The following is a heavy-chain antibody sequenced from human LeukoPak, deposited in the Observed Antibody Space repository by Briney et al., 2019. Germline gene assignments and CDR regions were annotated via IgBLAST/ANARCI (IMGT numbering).Heavy chain of an antibody. V-gene: IGHV3-23*01. D-gene: IGHD6-13*01. CDR1: GFTFSSYA. J-gene: IGHJ4*02. CDR3: ASNRAAAGTGALDY. CDR2: ISGSGGST. Sequence: GSLRLSCAASGFTFSSYAMSWVRQAPGKGLEWVSAISGSGGSTYYADSVKGRFTISRDNSKNTLYLQMNSLRAEDTAVYYCASNRAAAGTGALDYWGQGTLVTVSS.